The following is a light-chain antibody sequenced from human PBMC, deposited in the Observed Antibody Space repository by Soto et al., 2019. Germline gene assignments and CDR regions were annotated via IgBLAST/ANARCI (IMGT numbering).Light chain of an antibody. J-gene: IGLJ3*02. CDR2: EVT. CDR1: SSDVGAYNY. Sequence: QSALTQPASVSGSPGQSITISCTGTSSDVGAYNYVSWYRQHPGKAPKLMIHEVTNRPSGVSNRFSGSKSGSTASLTISGLQAEDEADYYCSSYTSSSTLVFGGGTKLTVL. CDR3: SSYTSSSTLV. V-gene: IGLV2-14*01.